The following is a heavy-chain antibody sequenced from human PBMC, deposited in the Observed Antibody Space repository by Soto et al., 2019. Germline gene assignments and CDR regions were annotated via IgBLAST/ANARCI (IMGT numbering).Heavy chain of an antibody. CDR1: GFTFSDYS. J-gene: IGHJ4*02. CDR2: ISSSSSYI. CDR3: ARDFYGSGSLDY. D-gene: IGHD3-10*01. V-gene: IGHV3-21*01. Sequence: EVQLVESGGGLVKPGGSLRLSCAASGFTFSDYSMNWVRQAPGKGLEWVSSISSSSSYIYYADSVKGRFTISRDNAKNSLYLQMHSLRAEDTAVYYCARDFYGSGSLDYWGQGTLVTVSS.